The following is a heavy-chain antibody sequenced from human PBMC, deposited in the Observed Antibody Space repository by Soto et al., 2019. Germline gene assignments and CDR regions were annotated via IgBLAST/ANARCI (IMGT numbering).Heavy chain of an antibody. CDR2: ISGSGRST. J-gene: IGHJ4*02. D-gene: IGHD6-13*01. V-gene: IGHV3-23*01. CDR1: GVTFSSYA. Sequence: GGSLRLSCAASGVTFSSYAMSWVRQAPGKGLEWVSAISGSGRSTYYADSVKGRFTISRDNSKNTLYLQMNSLRAEDTAVYYCAKEQKDSSNWSELTYWGQGTLVIVSS. CDR3: AKEQKDSSNWSELTY.